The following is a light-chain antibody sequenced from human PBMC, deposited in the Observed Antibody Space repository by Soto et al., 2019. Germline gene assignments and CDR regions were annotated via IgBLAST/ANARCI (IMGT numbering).Light chain of an antibody. CDR3: SSYTRNTTPVV. Sequence: QSALTQPASVSGSPGQSITISCTGTSGYIGGYNYVSWYQQHPGKAPKLLISEVTNRPSGVSNRFSGSKSGNTASLTISGLLAEDEADYYCSSYTRNTTPVVFGGGTKLTVL. CDR2: EVT. V-gene: IGLV2-14*01. J-gene: IGLJ2*01. CDR1: SGYIGGYNY.